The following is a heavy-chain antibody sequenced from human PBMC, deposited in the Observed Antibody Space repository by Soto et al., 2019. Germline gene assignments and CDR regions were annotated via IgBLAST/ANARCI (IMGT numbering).Heavy chain of an antibody. V-gene: IGHV2-5*02. Sequence: QITLKESGLTLVKPTQTLTLTCTFSGFSLSTSGGGVGWIRQPPGKALEWLALIYWDDEKRYSPSLKNRLTITRDISKNQVVLTMANMDPLDTATYYCVHRAQASRSFNNWFDPWGQGTLVTVSS. D-gene: IGHD3-10*01. CDR3: VHRAQASRSFNNWFDP. CDR1: GFSLSTSGGG. CDR2: IYWDDEK. J-gene: IGHJ5*02.